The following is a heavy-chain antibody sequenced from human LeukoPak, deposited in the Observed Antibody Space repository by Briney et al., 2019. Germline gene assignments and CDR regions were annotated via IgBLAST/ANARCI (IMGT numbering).Heavy chain of an antibody. CDR3: ARFGPPGTTHHFDY. J-gene: IGHJ4*02. CDR1: GGSISRSSYY. CDR2: INFSGNT. Sequence: KPSETLSLTCTVSGGSISRSSYYWGWVRQPPGKRLEWVGSINFSGNTYYSPSVGSRVTISADTSKNQFSLRLRAVTAADTAVYYCARFGPPGTTHHFDYWGQGTLVTVSS. V-gene: IGHV4-39*01. D-gene: IGHD1-7*01.